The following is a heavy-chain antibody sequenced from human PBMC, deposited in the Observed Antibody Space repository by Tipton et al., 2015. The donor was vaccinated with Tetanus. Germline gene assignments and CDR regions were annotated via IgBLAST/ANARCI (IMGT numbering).Heavy chain of an antibody. J-gene: IGHJ4*02. CDR3: ARANGPGSYLDY. CDR2: INHSGST. V-gene: IGHV4-34*01. Sequence: TLSLTCAVYGGSFSGYYWSWLRQPPGKGLEWIGEINHSGSTNYNPSLKSRVTISLDTSKNQFSLKLSSVTAADTAVYYCARANGPGSYLDYWGQGTLVTVSS. D-gene: IGHD2-8*01. CDR1: GGSFSGYY.